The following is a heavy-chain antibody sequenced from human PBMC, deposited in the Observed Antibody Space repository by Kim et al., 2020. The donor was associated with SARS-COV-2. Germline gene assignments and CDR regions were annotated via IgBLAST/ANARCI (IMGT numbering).Heavy chain of an antibody. Sequence: GGSLRLSCAASGFTFSSYWMSWVRQAPGKGLGWVANIKQDGSEKYYVDSVKGRFTISRDNAKNSLYLQMNSLRAEDTAVYYCARDQVGYDFWSGYAYYYYGMDVWGQGTTVTVSS. J-gene: IGHJ6*02. V-gene: IGHV3-7*01. CDR3: ARDQVGYDFWSGYAYYYYGMDV. CDR1: GFTFSSYW. D-gene: IGHD3-3*01. CDR2: IKQDGSEK.